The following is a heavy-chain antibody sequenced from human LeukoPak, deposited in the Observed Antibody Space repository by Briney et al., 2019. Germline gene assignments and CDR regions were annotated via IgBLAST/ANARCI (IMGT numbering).Heavy chain of an antibody. CDR1: GYTLTELS. CDR2: FDPEDGET. Sequence: GASVKVSFKVSGYTLTELSMHWVRQAPGKGLEWMGGFDPEDGETIYAQKFQGRVTMTEDTSTDTAYMELSSLRSEDAAVYYCATAHSGWYNYWGQGTLVTVSP. D-gene: IGHD6-19*01. CDR3: ATAHSGWYNY. V-gene: IGHV1-24*01. J-gene: IGHJ4*02.